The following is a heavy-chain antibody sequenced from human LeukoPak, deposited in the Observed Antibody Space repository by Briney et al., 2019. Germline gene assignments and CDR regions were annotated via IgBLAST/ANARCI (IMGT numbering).Heavy chain of an antibody. Sequence: ASVKVSCKASGYTFTDYYILWVRQAPGQGLEWMGWMNPNSGGTNYAQKFQGRVTMTRDTSISTAYMELSRLRSDDTAVYYCARDRGYCSSTSCYFDAFDIWGQGTMVTVSS. D-gene: IGHD2-2*01. CDR1: GYTFTDYY. V-gene: IGHV1-2*02. J-gene: IGHJ3*02. CDR3: ARDRGYCSSTSCYFDAFDI. CDR2: MNPNSGGT.